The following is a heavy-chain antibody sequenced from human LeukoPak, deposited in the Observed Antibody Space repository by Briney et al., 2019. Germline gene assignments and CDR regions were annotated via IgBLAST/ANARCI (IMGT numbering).Heavy chain of an antibody. D-gene: IGHD1-26*01. CDR2: ISPDGEK. V-gene: IGHV1/OR15-1*04. J-gene: IGHJ5*02. CDR3: ARVRGSGRFSGNWFDP. Sequence: ASVKVSCKASGYIFGDYHIHWLRQAPGQGLQWLGGISPDGEKNHAQNFEGRVTMTSDTSVSTVYMELTSLNSDGTATYYCARVRGSGRFSGNWFDPWGQGTLVTVSS. CDR1: GYIFGDYH.